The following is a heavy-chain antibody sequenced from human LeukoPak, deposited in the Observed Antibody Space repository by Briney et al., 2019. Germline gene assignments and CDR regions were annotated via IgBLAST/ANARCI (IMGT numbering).Heavy chain of an antibody. V-gene: IGHV4-59*08. CDR1: GGSISSYY. CDR2: IYYSGST. Sequence: PSETLSLTCTVSGGSISSYYWSWIRQPPGKGLEWIGYIYYSGSTNYNPSLKSRVTISVDTSKNQFSLKLSSVTAADTAVYYCARHATIAFGGVIANMDVWGQGTTVTVSS. CDR3: ARHATIAFGGVIANMDV. J-gene: IGHJ6*02. D-gene: IGHD3-16*02.